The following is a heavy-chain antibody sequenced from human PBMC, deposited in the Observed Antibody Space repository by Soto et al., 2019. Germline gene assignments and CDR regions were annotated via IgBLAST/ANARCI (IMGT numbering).Heavy chain of an antibody. J-gene: IGHJ5*02. D-gene: IGHD3-22*01. CDR1: GGSISSSNW. CDR3: ARGYYDSSGYNNWFDP. Sequence: PSETLSLTCAVSGGSISSSNWWSWVRQPPGKGLEWIGEIYHSGSTNYNPSLKSRVTISVDKSKNQFSLKLSSVTAADTAVYYCARGYYDSSGYNNWFDPWGQGTLVTVSS. V-gene: IGHV4-4*02. CDR2: IYHSGST.